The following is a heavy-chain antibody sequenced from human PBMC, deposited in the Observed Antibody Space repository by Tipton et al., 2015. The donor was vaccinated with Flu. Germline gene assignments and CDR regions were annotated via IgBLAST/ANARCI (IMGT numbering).Heavy chain of an antibody. J-gene: IGHJ5*02. CDR1: GFTFSSYA. D-gene: IGHD6-13*01. CDR2: ISYDGSNK. V-gene: IGHV3-30*04. CDR3: ARSPPALQQLSDWFDP. Sequence: RSLRLSCAASGFTFSSYAMHWVRQAPGKGLEWVAVISYDGSNKYYADSVKGRFTISRDNSKNTLYLQMNSLRAEDTAVYYCARSPPALQQLSDWFDPWGQGTLVTVSS.